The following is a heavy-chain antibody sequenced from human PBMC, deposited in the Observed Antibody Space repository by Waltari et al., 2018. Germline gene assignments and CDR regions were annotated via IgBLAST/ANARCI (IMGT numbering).Heavy chain of an antibody. CDR1: GDSISGHYW. CDR2: VHHSGKT. D-gene: IGHD2-2*01. J-gene: IGHJ4*02. V-gene: IGHV4-4*02. Sequence: VPLQESGQGLVKPSGTLPLPCAVSGDSISGHYWWSWVRQSPEKGLEWIGQVHHSGKTHYNPSLQSRVAISVDKPKNQFSLNLNSVTAADTAIYYCAGDRAIGLFFDYWGRGTLVTVSS. CDR3: AGDRAIGLFFDY.